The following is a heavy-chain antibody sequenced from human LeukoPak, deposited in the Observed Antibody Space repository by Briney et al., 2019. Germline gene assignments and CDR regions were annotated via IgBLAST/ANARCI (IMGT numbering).Heavy chain of an antibody. J-gene: IGHJ5*02. CDR3: ARRYCSGGSCYSFRGDWFDP. CDR2: IWYDGSNK. D-gene: IGHD2-15*01. V-gene: IGHV3-33*08. Sequence: GGSLRLSCAASGLTFSGYDMHWVRQAPGKGPEWVAVIWYDGSNKYYADSVKGRFTISRDNSKNTLYLQMNSLRAEDTAVYYCARRYCSGGSCYSFRGDWFDPWGQGTLVTVSS. CDR1: GLTFSGYD.